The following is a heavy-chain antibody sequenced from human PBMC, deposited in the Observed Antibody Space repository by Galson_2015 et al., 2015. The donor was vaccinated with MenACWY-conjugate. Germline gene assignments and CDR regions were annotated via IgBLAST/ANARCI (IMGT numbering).Heavy chain of an antibody. D-gene: IGHD2-2*01. CDR1: GFTFNNYD. CDR3: ARVVPSAMIHGFDY. CDR2: ISTSSTNI. V-gene: IGHV3-21*01. J-gene: IGHJ4*02. Sequence: SLRLSCATSGFTFNNYDMNWVRQAPGKGLEWVSSISTSSTNIYYADSVKGRFTISRDNAKNSVYLQMNSLRAEDTAVYFCARVVPSAMIHGFDYSGQGTLVTVSS.